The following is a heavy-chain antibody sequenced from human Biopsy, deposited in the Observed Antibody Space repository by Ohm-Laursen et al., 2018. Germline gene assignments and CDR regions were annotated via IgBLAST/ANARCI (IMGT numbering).Heavy chain of an antibody. CDR2: IFYRGST. D-gene: IGHD3-22*01. J-gene: IGHJ5*02. Sequence: SDTLSLTCTVSGGSISNDNYYRGWMRQPPGKGLEWIGSIFYRGSTHYKPSLKSRVNISVDTSKNQFSLKLTSVTAADTAVYYCARDYDTSGYYYVSWGQGTLVTVSS. V-gene: IGHV4-39*01. CDR3: ARDYDTSGYYYVS. CDR1: GGSISNDNYY.